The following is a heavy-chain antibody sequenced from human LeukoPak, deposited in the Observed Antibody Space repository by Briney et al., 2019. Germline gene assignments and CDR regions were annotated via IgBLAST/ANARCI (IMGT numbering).Heavy chain of an antibody. Sequence: ASVKVSCKASGYTFTSYYMHWVRQAPGQGLEWMGIINPSGGSTSYAQKFQGRVTMTRDTSTSTVYMELSSLRSEDTAVYYCARAITCSGGSCYPGIGWFDPWGQGTPVTVSS. V-gene: IGHV1-46*01. D-gene: IGHD2-15*01. CDR1: GYTFTSYY. CDR3: ARAITCSGGSCYPGIGWFDP. J-gene: IGHJ5*02. CDR2: INPSGGST.